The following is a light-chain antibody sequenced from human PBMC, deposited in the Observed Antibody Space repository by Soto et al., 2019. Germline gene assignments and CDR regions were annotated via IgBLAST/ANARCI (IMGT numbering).Light chain of an antibody. V-gene: IGKV3-20*01. J-gene: IGKJ5*01. Sequence: VVLTQSPGTLSLSPGERATLSCRASQSVSSSYVAWYQQKRGQAPRLLMYGASSRATGIPDRFSGSGSGTDFTLTIRRLEPEDFVVYDCQHFRALGQGTRRDI. CDR2: GAS. CDR1: QSVSSSY. CDR3: QHFRA.